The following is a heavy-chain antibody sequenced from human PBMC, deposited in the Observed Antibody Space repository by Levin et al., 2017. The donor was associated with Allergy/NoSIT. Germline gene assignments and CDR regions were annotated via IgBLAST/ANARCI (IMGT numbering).Heavy chain of an antibody. Sequence: PGESLKISCAASGFTFSNYGMHWVRQAPGKGLEWVAAISNDGTNKYYADSVKGRFTISRDNSKNTLYLQMNSLRAEDTAVYYCAKDSASCSSNSATYGMELWGQGTSVTVS. V-gene: IGHV3-30*18. J-gene: IGHJ6*02. CDR2: ISNDGTNK. D-gene: IGHD2-2*01. CDR1: GFTFSNYG. CDR3: AKDSASCSSNSATYGMEL.